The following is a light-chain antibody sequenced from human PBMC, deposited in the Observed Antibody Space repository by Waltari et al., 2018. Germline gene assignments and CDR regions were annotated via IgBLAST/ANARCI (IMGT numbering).Light chain of an antibody. CDR3: QVWDSYTDHGV. V-gene: IGLV3-21*04. CDR2: YDG. J-gene: IGLJ7*01. CDR1: NIESKS. Sequence: SYVPTQPPSVSVAPGKTAEIICGGNNIESKSVPWYQKKPGHAPVLIIYYDGARPPGIPERFSGSNSGNTATLTINRVEAGDEADYYCQVWDSYTDHGVFGGGTQLTVL.